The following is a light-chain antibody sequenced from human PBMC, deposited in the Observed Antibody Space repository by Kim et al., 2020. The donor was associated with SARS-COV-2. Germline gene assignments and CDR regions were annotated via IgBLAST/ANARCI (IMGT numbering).Light chain of an antibody. CDR3: QHYSRFPYT. V-gene: IGKV1-5*03. CDR1: QMIESC. CDR2: LAS. J-gene: IGKJ2*01. Sequence: SASIGERGTLTCRASQMIESCLAWYQQKAGKAPKLLIYLASTLENGVPPRFSGSGSGAEFTLTINSLQPDYFATYYCQHYSRFPYTFGQGTKLEI.